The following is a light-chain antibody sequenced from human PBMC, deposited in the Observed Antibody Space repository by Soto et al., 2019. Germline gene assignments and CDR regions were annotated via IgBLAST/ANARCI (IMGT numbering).Light chain of an antibody. J-gene: IGKJ1*01. V-gene: IGKV3-11*01. CDR3: QQRSNWPPWT. Sequence: EIVLTQSPATLSLSPGERATLSCRASQSVSSYLAWYQQKPGQAPRLLIYDASNRATGIPARFSGSGSGTDFTLTISSLEPEDFAVYYCQQRSNWPPWTFGHGTTADIK. CDR2: DAS. CDR1: QSVSSY.